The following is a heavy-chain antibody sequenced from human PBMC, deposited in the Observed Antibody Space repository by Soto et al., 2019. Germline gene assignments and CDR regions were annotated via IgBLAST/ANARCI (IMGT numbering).Heavy chain of an antibody. J-gene: IGHJ4*02. CDR2: ISWVGEK. V-gene: IGHV2-5*02. D-gene: IGHD3-9*01. CDR3: AHIRGDLLTVHYYFDY. Sequence: QITLKESGPTLVKPTQTLTLTCTFSGFSLNTRGVGVGWIRQPPGKALEWLAPISWVGEKRYRPSLKSRLTITKDTSENQVVLTMTNMDPVDTVTYLCAHIRGDLLTVHYYFDYWGQGTLVTVSS. CDR1: GFSLNTRGVG.